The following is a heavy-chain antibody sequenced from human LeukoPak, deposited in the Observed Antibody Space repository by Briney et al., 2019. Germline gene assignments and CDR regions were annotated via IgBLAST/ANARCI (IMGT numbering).Heavy chain of an antibody. Sequence: SETLSLTCAVYGGSFSGYYWNWIRQPPGKGLEWIGEINDSGTTNYNPSLKNRVTISVDTSKNQFSLKLSSVTAADTAVYYCAGTGYSYGYVFDYWGQGTLVTVPS. J-gene: IGHJ4*02. CDR1: GGSFSGYY. V-gene: IGHV4-34*01. D-gene: IGHD5-18*01. CDR3: AGTGYSYGYVFDY. CDR2: INDSGTT.